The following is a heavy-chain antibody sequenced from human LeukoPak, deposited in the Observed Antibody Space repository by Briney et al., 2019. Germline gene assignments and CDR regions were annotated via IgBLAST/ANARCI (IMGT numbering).Heavy chain of an antibody. CDR3: AKDREGLSSGYDLEYFDY. Sequence: SGGSLRLSCAASGFTFSSYAMNWVRHAPGKGLEEVSAISGGGGTTYYADSVKGRFTISRDNSKNTLFLQMNSLRAEDTAVYYCAKDREGLSSGYDLEYFDYWGQGTLVTVSS. D-gene: IGHD5-12*01. CDR1: GFTFSSYA. V-gene: IGHV3-23*01. J-gene: IGHJ4*02. CDR2: ISGGGGTT.